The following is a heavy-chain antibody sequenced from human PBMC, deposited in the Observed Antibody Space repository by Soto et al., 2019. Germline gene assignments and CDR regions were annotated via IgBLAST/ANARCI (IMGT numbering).Heavy chain of an antibody. J-gene: IGHJ4*02. CDR1: GGSISSSSYY. CDR3: ARVPSPSYFDY. D-gene: IGHD2-2*01. V-gene: IGHV4-39*01. Sequence: SETLSLTCTVSGGSISSSSYYWGWIRQPPGKGLEWIGSIYYSGSTYYNPSLKSRVTISVDTSKNQFSLKLSSVTAADTAVYYCARVPSPSYFDYWGQGTLVTVSS. CDR2: IYYSGST.